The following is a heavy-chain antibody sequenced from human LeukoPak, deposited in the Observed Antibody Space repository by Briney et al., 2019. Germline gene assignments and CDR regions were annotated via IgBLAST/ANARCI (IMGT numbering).Heavy chain of an antibody. CDR3: ARVPRIEWELYFDY. D-gene: IGHD1-26*01. V-gene: IGHV3-33*01. Sequence: GGSLRLSCAASGFTFSSYGMHWVRQAPGKGLEWVAVMWYDGSNKYYADSVKGRFTISRDNSKNTLYLQMNSLRAEDTAVYYCARVPRIEWELYFDYWGQGTLVTVSS. J-gene: IGHJ4*02. CDR1: GFTFSSYG. CDR2: MWYDGSNK.